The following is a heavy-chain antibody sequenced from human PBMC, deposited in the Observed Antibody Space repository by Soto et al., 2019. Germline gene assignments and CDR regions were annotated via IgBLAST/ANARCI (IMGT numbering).Heavy chain of an antibody. J-gene: IGHJ6*02. CDR2: INHSGST. Sequence: SETLSLTCTVSGGPISSYYWSWIRQPPGKGLEWIGEINHSGSTNYNPSLKSRVTISVDTSKNQFSLKLSSVTAADTAVYYCARVSRLSTIFGVVRNYYYGMDVWGQGTTVTVSS. CDR1: GGPISSYY. CDR3: ARVSRLSTIFGVVRNYYYGMDV. D-gene: IGHD3-3*01. V-gene: IGHV4-59*12.